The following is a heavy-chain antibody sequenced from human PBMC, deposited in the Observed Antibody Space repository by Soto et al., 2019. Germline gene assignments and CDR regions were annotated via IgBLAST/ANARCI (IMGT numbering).Heavy chain of an antibody. V-gene: IGHV4-59*01. CDR3: ARRWGTSFDF. CDR1: GGSISSYY. J-gene: IGHJ4*02. CDR2: IYYSGST. D-gene: IGHD7-27*01. Sequence: QVQLQESGPGLVKPSETLSLTCTVSGGSISSYYWSWIRQPPGKGLEWIGYIYYSGSTNYNPSPKIRVTIPVATSKNQFSLTLTSVTAADTAVYYCARRWGTSFDFWGQGTLVTVSS.